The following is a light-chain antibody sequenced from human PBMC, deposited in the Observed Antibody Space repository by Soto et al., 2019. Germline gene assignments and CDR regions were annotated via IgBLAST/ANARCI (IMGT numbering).Light chain of an antibody. J-gene: IGLJ1*01. CDR1: SSDVGGYNY. CDR2: EVS. Sequence: QSALTQPASASGSPGQSVTISCTGTSSDVGGYNYVSWYQQHPGKAPKLMIYEVSKRPSGVPDRFSGSKSDNTASLTVSGLQAEDEADYYCSSYAGSNNFGVFGTGTKVTVL. CDR3: SSYAGSNNFGV. V-gene: IGLV2-8*01.